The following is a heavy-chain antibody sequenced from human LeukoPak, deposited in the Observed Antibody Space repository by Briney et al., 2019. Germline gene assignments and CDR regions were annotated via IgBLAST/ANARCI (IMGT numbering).Heavy chain of an antibody. D-gene: IGHD6-25*01. Sequence: GGSLRLSCAASGFTFSDHYMTWVRQAPGKGLEWVANIKKDGYERHYVDSVKGRFTISRDNTKNSLYLQMTSLRGEDTAVYYCVQRGLDYWGQGTQVTVSS. J-gene: IGHJ4*02. CDR2: IKKDGYER. CDR3: VQRGLDY. CDR1: GFTFSDHY. V-gene: IGHV3-7*01.